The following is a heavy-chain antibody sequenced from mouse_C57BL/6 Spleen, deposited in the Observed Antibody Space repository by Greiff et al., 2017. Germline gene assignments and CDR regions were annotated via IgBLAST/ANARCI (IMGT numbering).Heavy chain of an antibody. D-gene: IGHD2-5*01. V-gene: IGHV1-15*01. CDR1: GYTFTDYE. J-gene: IGHJ2*01. CDR2: IDPETGGT. Sequence: QVQLQQSGAELVRPGASVTLSCKASGYTFTDYEMHWVKQTPVHGLEWIGAIDPETGGTAYNQKFKGKAILTADKSSSTAYMELRSLTSEDSAVYYCTRDSNYVKENYFDYWGQGTTLTVSS. CDR3: TRDSNYVKENYFDY.